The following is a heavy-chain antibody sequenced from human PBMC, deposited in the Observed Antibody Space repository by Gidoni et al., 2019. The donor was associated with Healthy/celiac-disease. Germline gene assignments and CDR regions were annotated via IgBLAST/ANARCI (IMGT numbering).Heavy chain of an antibody. V-gene: IGHV3-30*19. CDR3: ARGTMIVVVPTAPGGFDP. Sequence: QVQLVESGGGVVQPGRSLRLSCAASGFTFSSYGLHWVRQAPGKGLEWVAVISYDGSNKYYADSVKGRFTISRDNSKNTLYLQMNSLRSEDTAVYYCARGTMIVVVPTAPGGFDPWGQGTLVTVSS. D-gene: IGHD3-22*01. J-gene: IGHJ5*02. CDR1: GFTFSSYG. CDR2: ISYDGSNK.